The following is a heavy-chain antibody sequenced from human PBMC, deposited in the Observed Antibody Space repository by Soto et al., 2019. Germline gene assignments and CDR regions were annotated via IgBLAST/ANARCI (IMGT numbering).Heavy chain of an antibody. CDR2: IYYSGST. D-gene: IGHD3-16*01. CDR1: GGSISSYY. V-gene: IGHV4-59*01. CDR3: ARTSMIYGMDV. Sequence: PSETLSLTCTVSGGSISSYYWSWIRQPPGKGLEWIGYIYYSGSTNYNPSLKSRVTISVDTSKNQFSLKLSSVTAADTAVYYCARTSMIYGMDVWGQGTTVT. J-gene: IGHJ6*02.